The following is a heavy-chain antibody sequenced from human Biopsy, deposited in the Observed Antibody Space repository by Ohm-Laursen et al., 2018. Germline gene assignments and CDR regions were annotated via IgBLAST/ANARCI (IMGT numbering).Heavy chain of an antibody. CDR3: ARGGIAVAGTNLDY. CDR2: ISSSGSTI. CDR1: GFTFSSYE. Sequence: SLRLSCAASGFTFSSYEMTWVRQAPGKGLEWVSYISSSGSTIYYADSVKGRFTISRDNAKNSLYLQMNSLRAEDTAVYYCARGGIAVAGTNLDYWGQGTLVTVSS. J-gene: IGHJ4*02. D-gene: IGHD6-19*01. V-gene: IGHV3-48*03.